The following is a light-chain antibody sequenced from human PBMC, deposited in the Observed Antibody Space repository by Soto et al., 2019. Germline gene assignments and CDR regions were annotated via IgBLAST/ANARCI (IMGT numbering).Light chain of an antibody. Sequence: QSALTQPRSESGSPGQSVTISCTGTSSDVGAYNYVSWYQQHPGKAPKLMIYDVSKRPSGVPDRFSGSKSGNTASLSISGLQAEDEADYYCCSHAGSSYVFGTGTKVTVL. J-gene: IGLJ1*01. CDR2: DVS. CDR3: CSHAGSSYV. V-gene: IGLV2-11*01. CDR1: SSDVGAYNY.